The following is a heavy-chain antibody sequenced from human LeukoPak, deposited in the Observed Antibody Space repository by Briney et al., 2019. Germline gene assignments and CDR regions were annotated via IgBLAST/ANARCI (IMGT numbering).Heavy chain of an antibody. D-gene: IGHD3-3*01. J-gene: IGHJ4*02. Sequence: GGSLRLSCAASGFTFSSYAMSWVRQAPGKGLEWVSAISGSGGSTYYADSVKGRFTISRDNSKNTLYLQMNSLRAEDTAVHYCAKDRPAYDFWSGPIDYWGQGTLVTVSS. CDR2: ISGSGGST. CDR1: GFTFSSYA. CDR3: AKDRPAYDFWSGPIDY. V-gene: IGHV3-23*01.